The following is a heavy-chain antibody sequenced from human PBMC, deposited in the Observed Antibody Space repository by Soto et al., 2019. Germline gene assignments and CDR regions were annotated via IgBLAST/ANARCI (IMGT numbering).Heavy chain of an antibody. CDR3: ARLLYVSGSYFDP. J-gene: IGHJ5*02. D-gene: IGHD3-10*01. CDR1: GGSINSYY. V-gene: IGHV4-59*12. CDR2: IYYSGST. Sequence: QVQLQESGPGLVKPSETLSLTCTVSGGSINSYYWSWIRQPPGKGLEWIGNIYYSGSTNYNPSLKSRVTTSVDTSKNQFSLKVTSVTAADTAVYYCARLLYVSGSYFDPWGQVTLVTVSS.